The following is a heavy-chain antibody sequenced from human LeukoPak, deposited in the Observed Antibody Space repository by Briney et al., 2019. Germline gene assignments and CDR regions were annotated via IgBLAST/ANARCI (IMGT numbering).Heavy chain of an antibody. Sequence: SETLSLTCSVSGGSVSSGSYYWSWLRQPPGKGLEWIGYIYYNGNTNYNPSLKSRVTISIDRSKNQFSLKLSSVTAADTAVYYCARVVYCSGSSCYSYFYGMDVWGQGTTVTVSS. V-gene: IGHV4-61*01. J-gene: IGHJ6*02. CDR2: IYYNGNT. CDR1: GGSVSSGSYY. CDR3: ARVVYCSGSSCYSYFYGMDV. D-gene: IGHD2-15*01.